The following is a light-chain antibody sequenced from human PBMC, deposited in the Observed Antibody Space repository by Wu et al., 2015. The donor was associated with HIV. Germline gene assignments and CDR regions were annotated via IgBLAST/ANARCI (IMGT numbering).Light chain of an antibody. CDR1: QSITNW. V-gene: IGKV1-5*03. CDR3: QQCKTYPYT. J-gene: IGKJ2*01. Sequence: DIQMTQSPSTLSASVGDRVTIICRASQSITNWLAWYQQKPGKVPKLLISRASGLESGVPSRFSGSGSGTEFTLTISSLQPDDFATYYCQQCKTYPYTFGQGTKLEI. CDR2: RAS.